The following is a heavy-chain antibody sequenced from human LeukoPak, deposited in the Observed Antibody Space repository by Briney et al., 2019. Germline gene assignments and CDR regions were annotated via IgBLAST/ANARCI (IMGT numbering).Heavy chain of an antibody. J-gene: IGHJ4*02. CDR3: ARDFWSGYGASDY. CDR1: GYTFTGYY. Sequence: ASVKVSCKASGYTFTGYYMHWVQQAPGQGLEWMGWINPNSGGTNYAQKFQGRVTMTRDTSISTAYMELSRLRSDDTAVYYCARDFWSGYGASDYWGQGTLVTVSS. D-gene: IGHD3-3*01. CDR2: INPNSGGT. V-gene: IGHV1-2*02.